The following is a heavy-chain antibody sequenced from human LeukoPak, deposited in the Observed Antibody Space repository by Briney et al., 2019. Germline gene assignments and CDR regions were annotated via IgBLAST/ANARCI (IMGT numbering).Heavy chain of an antibody. D-gene: IGHD5-12*01. J-gene: IGHJ4*02. CDR2: ISGSGGST. CDR3: AKGVPGWPVWGWLRGRVDYFDY. V-gene: IGHV3-23*01. CDR1: GFTFSSYA. Sequence: PGGSLRLSCAASGFTFSSYAMSWVRQAPGKGLEWVSAISGSGGSTYYADSVKGRFTISRDNSKNTLYLQMNSLRAEDTAVYYCAKGVPGWPVWGWLRGRVDYFDYWGQGTLVTVSS.